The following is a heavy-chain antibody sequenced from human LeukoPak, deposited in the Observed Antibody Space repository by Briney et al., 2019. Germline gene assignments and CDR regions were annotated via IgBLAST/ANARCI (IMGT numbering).Heavy chain of an antibody. CDR1: GGSVSSGSYY. V-gene: IGHV4-61*01. CDR2: INHSGST. Sequence: KSSETLSLTCTVSGGSVSSGSYYWSWIRQPPGKGLEWIGEINHSGSTNYNPSLKSRVTISVDTSKNQFSLKLSSVTAADTAVYYCARVPTVTQGAYYFDYWGQGTLVTVSS. CDR3: ARVPTVTQGAYYFDY. J-gene: IGHJ4*02. D-gene: IGHD4-17*01.